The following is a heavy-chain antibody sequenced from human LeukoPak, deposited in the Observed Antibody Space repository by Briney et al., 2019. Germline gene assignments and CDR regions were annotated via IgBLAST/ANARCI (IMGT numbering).Heavy chain of an antibody. D-gene: IGHD4-23*01. Sequence: SETLSLTCTVSGGSVSSSSYYWGGMRQPPGEGLEWIGTIYYSGNTYYNPSLQSRVFISMDTSKTQFSLNLGSVTAPDTAVYYCARTVGTHQFASWGQGTLVTVSS. V-gene: IGHV4-39*01. CDR1: GGSVSSSSYY. J-gene: IGHJ4*02. CDR2: IYYSGNT. CDR3: ARTVGTHQFAS.